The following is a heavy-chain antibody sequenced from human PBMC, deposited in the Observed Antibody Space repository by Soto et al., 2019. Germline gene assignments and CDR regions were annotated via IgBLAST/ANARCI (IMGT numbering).Heavy chain of an antibody. V-gene: IGHV1-18*01. CDR1: GYTFTSYG. CDR2: ISAYNGNT. Sequence: ASVKVSCKASGYTFTSYGISWVRRAPGQGLEWMGWISAYNGNTNYAQKLQGRVTMTTDTSTSTAYMELRSLRSDDTAVYYCASSSTIFGVVTDWGQGTLVTVSS. J-gene: IGHJ4*02. CDR3: ASSSTIFGVVTD. D-gene: IGHD3-3*01.